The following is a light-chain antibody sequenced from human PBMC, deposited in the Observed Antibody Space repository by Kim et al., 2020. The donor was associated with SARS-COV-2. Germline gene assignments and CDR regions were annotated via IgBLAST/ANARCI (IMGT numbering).Light chain of an antibody. V-gene: IGLV3-25*03. CDR2: KDS. Sequence: PAQAARITCPADALSKQYAYWYQQKPGQAPVLVIYKDSGRPSGIPERFSGSSSGTIVTLTISGVQADDEADYYCQSADSTGTSVVFGRGTQLTVL. CDR3: QSADSTGTSVV. CDR1: ALSKQY. J-gene: IGLJ2*01.